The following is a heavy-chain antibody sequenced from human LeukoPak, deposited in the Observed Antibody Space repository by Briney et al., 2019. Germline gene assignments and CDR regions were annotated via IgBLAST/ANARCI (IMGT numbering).Heavy chain of an antibody. Sequence: GGSLRLSCAASGFTFSSYGMNWVRQAPGKGLEWVAVISYDGSNKYYADSVKGRFTISRDNSKNTLYLQMNSLRAEDTAVYYCAKDQGSGWLVYWGQGTLVTVSS. V-gene: IGHV3-30*18. CDR3: AKDQGSGWLVY. D-gene: IGHD6-19*01. CDR2: ISYDGSNK. J-gene: IGHJ4*02. CDR1: GFTFSSYG.